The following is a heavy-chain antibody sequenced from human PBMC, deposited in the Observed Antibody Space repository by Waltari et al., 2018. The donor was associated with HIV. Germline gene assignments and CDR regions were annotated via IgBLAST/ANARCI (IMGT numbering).Heavy chain of an antibody. CDR3: SWDDKAVFDY. V-gene: IGHV3-15*01. CDR2: IKSEANGKTV. Sequence: EVKLVESGGDLVKAGGSLRLSCAASGFKFRDAWMSWVRQTPVGGLQWIGNIKSEANGKTVDYLEALKRRFTISRDDSKEMSYLQIDGLKTDDTATYFCSWDDKAVFDYWGLGTTVIVSS. D-gene: IGHD1-26*01. CDR1: GFKFRDAW. J-gene: IGHJ3*01.